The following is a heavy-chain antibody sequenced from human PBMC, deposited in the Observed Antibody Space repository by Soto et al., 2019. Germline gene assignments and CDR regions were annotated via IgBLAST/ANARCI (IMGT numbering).Heavy chain of an antibody. Sequence: QVQLVESGGGVVQPGRSLRLSCAASGFTFSSYGMHWVRQAPGKGLEWVAVISYDGSNKYYADSVKGRFTISRDNSKNTLYLQLNSVRAEDTAVYYCARPLQWFGEALAAPVDYWGQGNLVTVSS. CDR3: ARPLQWFGEALAAPVDY. CDR1: GFTFSSYG. D-gene: IGHD3-10*01. J-gene: IGHJ4*02. CDR2: ISYDGSNK. V-gene: IGHV3-30*03.